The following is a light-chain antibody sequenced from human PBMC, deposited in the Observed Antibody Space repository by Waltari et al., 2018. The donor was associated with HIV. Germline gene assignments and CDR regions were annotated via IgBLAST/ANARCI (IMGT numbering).Light chain of an antibody. CDR1: LLVQPY. J-gene: IGLJ1*01. Sequence: SYELIKPPSVSVSPGQTARTTCSGDLLVQPYGYWYQQMPGLAPVLLIYHDTERPSGVPERFSGSSSGTTFTLTISGVQAEDEADYYCQSADSSGTYVFGTGTKVTVL. CDR3: QSADSSGTYV. CDR2: HDT. V-gene: IGLV3-25*03.